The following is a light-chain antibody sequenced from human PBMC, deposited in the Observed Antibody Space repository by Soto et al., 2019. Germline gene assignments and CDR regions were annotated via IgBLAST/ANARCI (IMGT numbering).Light chain of an antibody. V-gene: IGKV1-13*02. Sequence: AIQLTQSPSSLSASVGDRVTINCRASEGISSALAWFQQKPGKPPMLLIYSASSLESGVPSRFTGSGSGTEFSLTISSLQPEDFATYFCQQFNTYPHTFGQGTRLEFK. J-gene: IGKJ5*01. CDR1: EGISSA. CDR2: SAS. CDR3: QQFNTYPHT.